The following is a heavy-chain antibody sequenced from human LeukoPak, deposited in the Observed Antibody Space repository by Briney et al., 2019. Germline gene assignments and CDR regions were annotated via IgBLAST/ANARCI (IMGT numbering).Heavy chain of an antibody. CDR3: AREGYYDSSGYPPGGIQH. Sequence: ASVKVSCKASGYTFTGYYMHWVRQAPGQGLEWMGWINPNSGGTNYAQKFQGRVTMTRDTSISTAYMELSRLRSDDTAVYYCAREGYYDSSGYPPGGIQHRGQGTLVTVSS. CDR2: INPNSGGT. D-gene: IGHD3-22*01. J-gene: IGHJ1*01. V-gene: IGHV1-2*02. CDR1: GYTFTGYY.